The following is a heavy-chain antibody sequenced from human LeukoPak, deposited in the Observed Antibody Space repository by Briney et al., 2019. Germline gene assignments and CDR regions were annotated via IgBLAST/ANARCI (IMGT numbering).Heavy chain of an antibody. CDR1: GFSFRNFW. D-gene: IGHD6-13*01. J-gene: IGHJ4*02. Sequence: GGSLRLSCAASGFSFRNFWMSWVRQTPGKGLEWVATINQEGSEKHYVDSVKGRFTISRDNARNSLFLQMNSLRAEDTAVYYCARGGADSSWYWRDWGQGTLVTVS. V-gene: IGHV3-7*01. CDR3: ARGGADSSWYWRD. CDR2: INQEGSEK.